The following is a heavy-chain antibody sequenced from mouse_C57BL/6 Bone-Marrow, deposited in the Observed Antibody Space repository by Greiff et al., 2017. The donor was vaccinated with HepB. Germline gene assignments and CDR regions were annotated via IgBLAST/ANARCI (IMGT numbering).Heavy chain of an antibody. Sequence: VQLQESGAELVKPGASVKISCKASGYAFSSYWMNWVKQRPGKGLEWIGQIYPGDGDTNYNGKFKGKATLTADKSSSTAYMQLSSLTSEDSAVYFCARGRGNYGSTMDYWGQGTSVTVSS. D-gene: IGHD1-1*01. CDR1: GYAFSSYW. CDR3: ARGRGNYGSTMDY. CDR2: IYPGDGDT. V-gene: IGHV1-80*01. J-gene: IGHJ4*01.